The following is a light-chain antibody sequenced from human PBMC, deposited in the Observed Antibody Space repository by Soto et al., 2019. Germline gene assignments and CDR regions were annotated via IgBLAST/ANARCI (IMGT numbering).Light chain of an antibody. Sequence: QSVLTQPASVSGSPGQSITISCTGSSSDIGAYDSVSWYQQHPGKAPRLVIYEVSDRPSGVSNRFSGSKSGNTASLTISGLQAEDEADYYCSAYTVSRTYVFGTGTKVTVL. CDR3: SAYTVSRTYV. J-gene: IGLJ1*01. V-gene: IGLV2-14*01. CDR2: EVS. CDR1: SSDIGAYDS.